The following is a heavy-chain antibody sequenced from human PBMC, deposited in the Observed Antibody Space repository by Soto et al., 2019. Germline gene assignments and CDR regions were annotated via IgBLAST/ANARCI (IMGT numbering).Heavy chain of an antibody. CDR2: IKQDGSEK. CDR3: ARVAKGAFDI. Sequence: EVQLVESGGGLVQPGGSLRLSCEASGFTFSSNWMSWVRQAPGKGLEWVANIKQDGSEKYYVDSVKGRFTISRDNAKNSLYLQMNSLRAEDTAVYYCARVAKGAFDIWGQGTMVTVSS. CDR1: GFTFSSNW. V-gene: IGHV3-7*03. J-gene: IGHJ3*02.